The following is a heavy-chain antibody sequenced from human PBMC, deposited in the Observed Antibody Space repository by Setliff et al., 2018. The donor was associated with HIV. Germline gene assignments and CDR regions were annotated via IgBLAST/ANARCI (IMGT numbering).Heavy chain of an antibody. D-gene: IGHD3-9*01. CDR1: GGSISSHY. CDR3: ARDRTDYNVLTGQNYYYYGMDV. J-gene: IGHJ6*02. V-gene: IGHV4-59*11. CDR2: IYYSGIT. Sequence: NPSETLSLTCTVSGGSISSHYWSWIRQPPGKGLEWIGYIYYSGITNYNPSLKSRVTTSVDTSKNQFSLKLSSVTAADTAVYYCARDRTDYNVLTGQNYYYYGMDVWGQGTTVTVSS.